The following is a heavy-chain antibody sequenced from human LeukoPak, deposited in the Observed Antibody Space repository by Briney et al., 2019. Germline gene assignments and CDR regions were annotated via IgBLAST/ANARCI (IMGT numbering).Heavy chain of an antibody. J-gene: IGHJ4*02. V-gene: IGHV4-59*01. D-gene: IGHD2-8*01. CDR3: ARGILYYYFDY. Sequence: SETLSLTCTVSGGSISSYYWSWIRLPPGKGLEWIGYIYYSGSTNYNPSLKSRVTISVDTSKNQFSLKLSSVTAADTAVYYCARGILYYYFDYWGQGTLVTVSS. CDR1: GGSISSYY. CDR2: IYYSGST.